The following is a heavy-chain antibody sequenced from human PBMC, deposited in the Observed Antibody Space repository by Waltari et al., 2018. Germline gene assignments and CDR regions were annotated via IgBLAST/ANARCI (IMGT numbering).Heavy chain of an antibody. CDR2: MNPNRGNT. CDR1: GYTFTSYD. Sequence: QVQLVQSGAEVKKPGASVKVSCKASGYTFTSYDINWVRQATGPGLEWMGWMNPNRGNTGYAQKVQGRVTMTRNTSISTAYMELSSLRSEDTAVYYCATEQSGDYVWGSYRLGWFDPWGQGTLVIVSS. CDR3: ATEQSGDYVWGSYRLGWFDP. J-gene: IGHJ5*02. V-gene: IGHV1-8*01. D-gene: IGHD3-16*02.